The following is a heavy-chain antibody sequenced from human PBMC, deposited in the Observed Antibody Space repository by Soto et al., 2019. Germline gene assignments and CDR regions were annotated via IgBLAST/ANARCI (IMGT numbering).Heavy chain of an antibody. J-gene: IGHJ4*02. Sequence: SETLSLTCAVYGGSFSGYYWSWIRQPPGKGLEWIGEINHSGSTNYNPSLKSRVTISVDTSKNQFSLKLSSVTAADTAVYYCARGLRLLHGGHGGVDYWGQGTLVTVSS. CDR2: INHSGST. V-gene: IGHV4-34*01. CDR3: ARGLRLLHGGHGGVDY. D-gene: IGHD2-15*01. CDR1: GGSFSGYY.